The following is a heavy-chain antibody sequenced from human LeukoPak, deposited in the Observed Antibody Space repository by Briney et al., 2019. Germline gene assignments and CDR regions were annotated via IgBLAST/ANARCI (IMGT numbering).Heavy chain of an antibody. CDR2: IYHSGST. J-gene: IGHJ4*02. Sequence: PSGTLSLTCAVSGGSISSSNWWSWVRQPPGKGLEWIGEIYHSGSTNYNPSLKSRVTISVGKSKNQFSLKLSSVTAADTAVYYCARAPQRIYCSGGSWRRGFDYWGQGTLVTVSS. V-gene: IGHV4-4*02. CDR1: GGSISSSNW. D-gene: IGHD2-15*01. CDR3: ARAPQRIYCSGGSWRRGFDY.